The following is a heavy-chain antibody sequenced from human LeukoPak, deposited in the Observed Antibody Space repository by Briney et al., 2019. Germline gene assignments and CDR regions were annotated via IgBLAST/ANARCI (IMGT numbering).Heavy chain of an antibody. Sequence: GGSLRLSCAASGFTVSTYYMTWVRQAPGKGLECVSVIYSGGSTYYADSVKGRFTVSRDNSKNTLYLQMNSLRAEDTAMYYCARGLGYCTSTTCLLRFDYWGQGTLVTVSS. J-gene: IGHJ4*02. V-gene: IGHV3-53*01. D-gene: IGHD2-2*01. CDR2: IYSGGST. CDR3: ARGLGYCTSTTCLLRFDY. CDR1: GFTVSTYY.